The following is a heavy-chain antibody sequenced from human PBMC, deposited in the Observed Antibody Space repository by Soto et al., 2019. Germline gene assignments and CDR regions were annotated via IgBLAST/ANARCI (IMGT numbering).Heavy chain of an antibody. Sequence: GGSLRLSCAASGFTFSSYAMSWVRQAPGKGLEWVSAISGSGGSTYYADSVKGRFTISRDNSKNTLYLQMNSLRAEDTAVYYCAKVFYYYGSGGENWFDPWGQGTLVTVSS. CDR3: AKVFYYYGSGGENWFDP. J-gene: IGHJ5*02. CDR1: GFTFSSYA. D-gene: IGHD3-10*01. V-gene: IGHV3-23*01. CDR2: ISGSGGST.